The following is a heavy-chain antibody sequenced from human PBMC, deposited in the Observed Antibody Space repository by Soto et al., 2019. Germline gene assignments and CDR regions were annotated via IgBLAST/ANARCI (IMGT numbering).Heavy chain of an antibody. J-gene: IGHJ4*02. CDR2: IYYTAST. CDR3: ARQYTGSGYPGHIDY. Sequence: SETLSLTCTVSSGSISSSDYYWAWLRQPPGDGREWIGSIYYTASTYYDPSLKSRFTPAVDTSKNQVSLRLTSVTATETAVYYCARQYTGSGYPGHIDYCGQGSLVSVSS. V-gene: IGHV4-39*01. CDR1: SGSISSSDYY. D-gene: IGHD2-15*01.